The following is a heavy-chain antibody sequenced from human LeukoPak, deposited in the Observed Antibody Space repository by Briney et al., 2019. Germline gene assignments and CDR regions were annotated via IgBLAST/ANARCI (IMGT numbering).Heavy chain of an antibody. D-gene: IGHD2-15*01. V-gene: IGHV3-23*01. CDR2: ISGSGDNT. CDR3: AKTRGYCSGGTCYCDY. CDR1: GFTFSNYA. J-gene: IGHJ4*02. Sequence: GGSLRLSCAASGFTFSNYAMSWVRQAQGKGLEWVSAISGSGDNTYYADSVKGRFALSRDNSKNTVYLQMNSLRADDTAVYYCAKTRGYCSGGTCYCDYWGQGTLVTVSS.